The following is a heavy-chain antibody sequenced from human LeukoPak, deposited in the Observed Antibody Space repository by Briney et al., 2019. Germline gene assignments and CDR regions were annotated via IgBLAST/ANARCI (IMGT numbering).Heavy chain of an antibody. CDR1: GVSVSRNNTA. CDR3: ARAWAFDI. Sequence: SQTLSFTCAISGVSVSRNNTAWNWIRQSPSRGLEWLGRTYYRSKWYNDYAVSVKSRITINPDTSKNQFSLQLNSVTPEDTAVYYCARAWAFDIWGQGTMVTVSS. V-gene: IGHV6-1*01. J-gene: IGHJ3*02. CDR2: TYYRSKWYN.